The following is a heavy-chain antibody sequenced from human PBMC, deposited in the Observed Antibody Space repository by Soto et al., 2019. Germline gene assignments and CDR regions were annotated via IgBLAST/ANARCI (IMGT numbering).Heavy chain of an antibody. CDR1: GYTFTSYA. J-gene: IGHJ5*02. V-gene: IGHV1-3*01. CDR2: INAGNGNT. Sequence: GASAKVCCKASGYTFTSYAMHWVRQDPGQRLEWMGWINAGNGNTKYSQKFQGRVTITRDTSASTAYMELSSLRSEDTAVYYCARDSRIAAAGTLWFDPWRQGTLVTVSS. CDR3: ARDSRIAAAGTLWFDP. D-gene: IGHD6-13*01.